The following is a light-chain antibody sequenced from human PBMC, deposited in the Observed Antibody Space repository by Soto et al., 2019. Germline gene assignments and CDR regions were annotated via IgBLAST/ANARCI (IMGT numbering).Light chain of an antibody. CDR1: QAIGNY. J-gene: IGKJ5*01. V-gene: IGKV1-39*01. Sequence: IQMTQSPSSLSASVGDRVTITCRASQAIGNYLNWYQQKPGKAPNLLIFGATTLQSGVPSRFSGSGYGTNFTLIISVLQPEDFAIYYCQQCHATPLTFRQGTRM. CDR2: GAT. CDR3: QQCHATPLT.